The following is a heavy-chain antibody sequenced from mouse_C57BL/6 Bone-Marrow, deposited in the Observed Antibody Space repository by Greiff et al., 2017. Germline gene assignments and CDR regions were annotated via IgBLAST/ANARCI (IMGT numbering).Heavy chain of an antibody. D-gene: IGHD2-2*01. V-gene: IGHV1-26*01. Sequence: EVQLQQSGPELVKPGASVKISCKASGYTFTDYYMNWVKQSHGKSLEWIGDINPNNGGTSYNQKFKGKATLTVDKSSSTAYMELRSLTSEDSAVYYCARSGGYTDHWGQGTSVTVSS. CDR2: INPNNGGT. J-gene: IGHJ4*01. CDR3: ARSGGYTDH. CDR1: GYTFTDYY.